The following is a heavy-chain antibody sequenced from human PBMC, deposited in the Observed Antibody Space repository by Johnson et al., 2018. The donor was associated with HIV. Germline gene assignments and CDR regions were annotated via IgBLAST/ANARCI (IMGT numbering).Heavy chain of an antibody. CDR1: GFTFSSYA. CDR2: ISGSGGST. CDR3: ARDRAPVYSSSSTPFDAFDI. Sequence: VQLVESGGGLVQPGGSLRLSCAASGFTFSSYAMSWVRQAPGKGLEWVSAISGSGGSTYYADSVKGRFTISRDNSKNTLYLQINSLTTEDTAVYYCARDRAPVYSSSSTPFDAFDIWGQGTMVTVSS. V-gene: IGHV3-23*04. D-gene: IGHD6-6*01. J-gene: IGHJ3*02.